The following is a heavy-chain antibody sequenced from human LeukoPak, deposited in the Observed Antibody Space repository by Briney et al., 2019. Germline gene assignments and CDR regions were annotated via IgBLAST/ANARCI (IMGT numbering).Heavy chain of an antibody. CDR1: GFTVSSNY. CDR2: IYSGSST. Sequence: GGSLRLSCAASGFTVSSNYMSWVRQAPGKGLEWVSVIYSGSSTYYADSVKGRFTISRDNSKNTLYLQMNSLRAEDTAVYYCARSGYSSSWYPNWFDPWGQGTLVTVSS. V-gene: IGHV3-53*01. D-gene: IGHD6-13*01. J-gene: IGHJ5*02. CDR3: ARSGYSSSWYPNWFDP.